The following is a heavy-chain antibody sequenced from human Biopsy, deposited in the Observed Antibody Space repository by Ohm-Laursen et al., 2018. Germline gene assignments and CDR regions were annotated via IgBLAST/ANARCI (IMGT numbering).Heavy chain of an antibody. V-gene: IGHV4-34*01. CDR1: GGSFSGYY. D-gene: IGHD3-10*01. CDR3: ARGRLRAGARFDY. J-gene: IGHJ4*02. CDR2: INNSGST. Sequence: GTLSLTCTVYGGSFSGYYWSWIRQPPGKGLEGIGEINNSGSTNYNPSLKSRVTISVDTSKNQFSLKLSSVTAAAPAVYYCARGRLRAGARFDYGARETWVPV.